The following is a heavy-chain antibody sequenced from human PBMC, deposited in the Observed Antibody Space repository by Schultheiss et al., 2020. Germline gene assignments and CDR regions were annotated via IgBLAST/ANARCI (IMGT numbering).Heavy chain of an antibody. CDR1: GFSFSNAW. V-gene: IGHV3-66*02. CDR3: ILGDYHGFGHY. CDR2: TYSDGGT. Sequence: GGSLRLSCAASGFSFSNAWMNWVRQAPGGGLEWVSVTYSDGGTHYADSVKGRFTYPRDNAKNSLYLRMNSLRSDDTAVYYCILGDYHGFGHYWGQGTLVTVSS. J-gene: IGHJ4*02. D-gene: IGHD4-17*01.